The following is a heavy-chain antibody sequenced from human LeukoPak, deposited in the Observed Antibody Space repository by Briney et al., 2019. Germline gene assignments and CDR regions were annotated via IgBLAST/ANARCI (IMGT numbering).Heavy chain of an antibody. CDR3: AKDTYYYGSGSYPPNYYYYGMDV. V-gene: IGHV3-9*01. J-gene: IGHJ6*02. CDR2: ISWNSGSI. CDR1: GFTLDDYA. Sequence: GRSLRLSCAASGFTLDDYAMHWVRQAPGKGLEWVSGISWNSGSIGYADSVKGRFTISRDNAKNSLYLQMNSLRAEDTALYYCAKDTYYYGSGSYPPNYYYYGMDVWGQGTTVTVSS. D-gene: IGHD3-10*01.